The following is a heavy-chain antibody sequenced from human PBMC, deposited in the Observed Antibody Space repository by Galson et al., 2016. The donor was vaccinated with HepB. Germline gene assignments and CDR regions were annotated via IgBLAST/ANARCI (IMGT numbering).Heavy chain of an antibody. V-gene: IGHV3-15*01. CDR1: GFTFSHAW. J-gene: IGHJ4*02. CDR2: MKNRAECGTT. D-gene: IGHD2-15*01. Sequence: SLRLSCAASGFTFSHAWMSWVRQAPGKGMEWVGHMKNRAECGTTDYAAPVKGRFYISRDDSEDKLYLQLNSLKTEDTAMYYCTTDLPAIGGQGFDFWGQGILVTVSS. CDR3: TTDLPAIGGQGFDF.